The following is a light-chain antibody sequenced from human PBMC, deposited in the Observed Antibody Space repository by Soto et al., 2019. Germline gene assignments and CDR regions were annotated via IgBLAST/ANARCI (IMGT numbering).Light chain of an antibody. CDR1: QNITKW. J-gene: IGKJ2*01. Sequence: DIQMTQSPSTLSASVGDRVTITCRASQNITKWMAWYQQKPGKAPKLLIYDAYTLERGVPSRFSASGSGTEFSLTITTLQPDDFATYYCQQYNSYSPNTFGQGTKPEIE. CDR2: DAY. V-gene: IGKV1-5*01. CDR3: QQYNSYSPNT.